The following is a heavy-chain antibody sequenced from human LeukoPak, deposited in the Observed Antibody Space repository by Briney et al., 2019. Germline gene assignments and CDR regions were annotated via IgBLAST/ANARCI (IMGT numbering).Heavy chain of an antibody. CDR3: AREGADSSGYYSGYFDY. CDR2: ISYDGSNK. D-gene: IGHD3-22*01. CDR1: GFTFSSYA. V-gene: IGHV3-30-3*01. J-gene: IGHJ4*02. Sequence: PGGSLRLSCAASGFTFSSYAMHWVRQAPGKGLEWVAVISYDGSNKYYADSVKGRFTISRDNSKNTLYLQMNSLRAEDTAVYYCAREGADSSGYYSGYFDYWGQGTLVTVSS.